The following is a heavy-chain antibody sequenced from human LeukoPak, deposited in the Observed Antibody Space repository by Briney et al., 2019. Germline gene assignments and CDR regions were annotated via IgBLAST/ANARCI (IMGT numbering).Heavy chain of an antibody. V-gene: IGHV3-23*01. CDR1: GFTFGSYD. CDR2: IGFSGDTT. J-gene: IGHJ3*02. CDR3: AKGIKGWLRDAFDI. Sequence: PGGSLRLSCAASGFTFGSYDMTWVRQAPGKGLEWVSSIGFSGDTTYYADSVKGRFTISRDNSKNTLSLQMNSLRAEDTAVYYCAKGIKGWLRDAFDIWGQGTMVTVSS. D-gene: IGHD3-9*01.